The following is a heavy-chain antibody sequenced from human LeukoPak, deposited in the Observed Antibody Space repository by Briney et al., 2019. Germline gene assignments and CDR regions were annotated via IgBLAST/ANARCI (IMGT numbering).Heavy chain of an antibody. CDR2: IYYSGST. D-gene: IGHD3-22*01. CDR3: ARLTYYYDSSGYPRAFDI. V-gene: IGHV4-59*08. J-gene: IGHJ3*02. CDR1: GGSISSYY. Sequence: PSETLSLTCTVSGGSISSYYWSWIRQPPGKGLEWIGYIYYSGSTNYNPSLKSRVTISVDTSKNQFSLKLSSVTAADTAVYYCARLTYYYDSSGYPRAFDIWGQGTMVTVSS.